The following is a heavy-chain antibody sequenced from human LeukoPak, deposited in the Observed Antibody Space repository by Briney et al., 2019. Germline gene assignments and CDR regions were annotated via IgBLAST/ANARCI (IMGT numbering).Heavy chain of an antibody. D-gene: IGHD6-19*01. CDR3: ARRQDSSACYSFDN. CDR1: GGSVTSSY. V-gene: IGHV4-59*08. CDR2: IYYSGSS. Sequence: SETLSLTCTVSGGSVTSSYWSWIRQPPGKGLDYIGFIYYSGSSNYNPSLKSRVTMSVDTSKNQVSLKLSSVTAADTAVYHCARRQDSSACYSFDNWGQGTLVTVAS. J-gene: IGHJ4*02.